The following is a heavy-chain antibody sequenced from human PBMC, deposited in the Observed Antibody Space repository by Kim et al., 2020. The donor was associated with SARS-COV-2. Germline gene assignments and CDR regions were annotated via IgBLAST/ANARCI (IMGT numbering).Heavy chain of an antibody. Sequence: GGYLRLSCAASGFTFSSYSMAWVRQAPGMGLEWVASINKGGDDIYYADSVRGRLTISRDNSENTLFLQMYSLKVEDTAVYYCARGNPSIIKSFIAYWGRGTLVTVSS. CDR2: INKGGDDI. CDR3: ARGNPSIIKSFIAY. CDR1: GFTFSSYS. V-gene: IGHV3-23*01. J-gene: IGHJ4*02. D-gene: IGHD1-1*01.